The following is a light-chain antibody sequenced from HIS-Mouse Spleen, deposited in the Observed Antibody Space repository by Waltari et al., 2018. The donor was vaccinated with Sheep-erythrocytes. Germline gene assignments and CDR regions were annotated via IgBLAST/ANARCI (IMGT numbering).Light chain of an antibody. CDR3: QQRSNWLT. CDR2: DAS. V-gene: IGKV3-11*01. Sequence: EIVLTQSPATLSLSPGARATLPCRASQRVSSYLAWYQQKPGQAPRLLIYDASNRATGIPARFSGSGSGTDFTLTISSLEPEDFAVYYCQQRSNWLTFGGGTKVEIK. CDR1: QRVSSY. J-gene: IGKJ4*01.